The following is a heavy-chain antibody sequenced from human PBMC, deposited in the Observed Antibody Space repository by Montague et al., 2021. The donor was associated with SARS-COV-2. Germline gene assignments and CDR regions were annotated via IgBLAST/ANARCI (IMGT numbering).Heavy chain of an antibody. CDR3: ARDAHIGSTYPFSGYGMDV. J-gene: IGHJ6*02. V-gene: IGHV6-1*01. CDR1: GDSVSSNNVA. Sequence: CAISGDSVSSNNVAWNWIRQSPSRGLEWLGRTNYRSKWHYDYAVSVKSRILIIPNTSENQFSLQLNSVTPEDTAVYYCARDAHIGSTYPFSGYGMDVWGQGTTVTVSS. CDR2: TNYRSKWHY. D-gene: IGHD2-21*01.